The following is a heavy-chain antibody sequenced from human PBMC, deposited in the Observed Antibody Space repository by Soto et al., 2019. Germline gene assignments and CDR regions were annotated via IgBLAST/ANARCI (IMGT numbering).Heavy chain of an antibody. CDR2: IIPALGTA. J-gene: IGHJ2*01. Sequence: QDQLVQSGAEVKKPGSSVKVSCTASGGTFSSHTFSWVRQAPGQGLEWMGRIIPALGTATYAQKFQGRVTITADECATTVYMELNSLRSEDAAVYYCARHDFGYYWYFDLWGRGTLVTVSS. V-gene: IGHV1-69*08. D-gene: IGHD4-17*01. CDR3: ARHDFGYYWYFDL. CDR1: GGTFSSHT.